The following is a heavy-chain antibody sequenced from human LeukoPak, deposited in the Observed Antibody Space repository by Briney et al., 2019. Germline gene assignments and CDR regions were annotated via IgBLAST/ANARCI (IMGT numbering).Heavy chain of an antibody. CDR3: AREGSSGSYRRYYFDY. Sequence: GGSLRLSCAASGFTFSSYSMNWVRQAPGKGLEWVSSISSSSSYIYYTDSVKGRFTISRDNAKNSLYLQMNSLRAEDTAVYYCAREGSSGSYRRYYFDYWGQGTLVTVSS. J-gene: IGHJ4*02. D-gene: IGHD1-26*01. V-gene: IGHV3-21*01. CDR1: GFTFSSYS. CDR2: ISSSSSYI.